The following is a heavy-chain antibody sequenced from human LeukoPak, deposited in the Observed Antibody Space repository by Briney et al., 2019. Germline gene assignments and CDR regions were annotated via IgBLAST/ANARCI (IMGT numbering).Heavy chain of an antibody. CDR3: ARAPFDTKGYYQAPIRFDA. CDR2: ISHSGGTI. CDR1: GFTFGNSY. V-gene: IGHV3-11*01. D-gene: IGHD3-22*01. Sequence: PGGSLRLSCAASGFTFGNSYMSWLRQAPGNSLQWVSYISHSGGTIHYADSVKGRFTISRDNAKNSLYLQMDSLRAEDTAVYFCARAPFDTKGYYQAPIRFDAWGQGTLVTVSS. J-gene: IGHJ5*02.